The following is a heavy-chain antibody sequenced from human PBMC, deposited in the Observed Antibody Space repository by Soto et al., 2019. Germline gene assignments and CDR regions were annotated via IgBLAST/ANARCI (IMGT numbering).Heavy chain of an antibody. CDR3: ARLPQYCGGDCYSGAFDI. D-gene: IGHD2-21*02. CDR2: IIPIFGTA. V-gene: IGHV1-69*13. J-gene: IGHJ3*02. CDR1: GCTFSSYA. Sequence: ASVKVSCKASGCTFSSYAISCVRQAPGQVLEWMGGIIPIFGTANYAQKFQGRVTITADESTSTAYMELSSLRSEDTAVYYCARLPQYCGGDCYSGAFDIWGQGTMVTVSS.